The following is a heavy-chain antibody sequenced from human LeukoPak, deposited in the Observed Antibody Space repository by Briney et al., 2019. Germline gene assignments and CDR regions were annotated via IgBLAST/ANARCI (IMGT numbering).Heavy chain of an antibody. CDR3: ASIPDYYDSSGYSPLGY. Sequence: ASVKVSCKASGYTFTSYVISWVRQAPGQGLEWMGWISAYNGNTNYAQKLQGRVTMTTDTSTSTAYMELRSLRSDDTAVYYCASIPDYYDSSGYSPLGYWGQGTLVTVSS. D-gene: IGHD3-22*01. CDR2: ISAYNGNT. CDR1: GYTFTSYV. V-gene: IGHV1-18*01. J-gene: IGHJ4*02.